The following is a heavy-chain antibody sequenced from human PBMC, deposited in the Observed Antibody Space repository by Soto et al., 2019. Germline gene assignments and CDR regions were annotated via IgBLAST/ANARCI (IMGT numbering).Heavy chain of an antibody. CDR2: IIPILGIA. Sequence: QVQLVQSGAEVKKPGSSVKVSCKASVGTFSSYTISWVRQAPGQGLEWMGRIIPILGIANYAQQSQGRVTITADNSTSAAYMELSSLRSEDTAVYYWSRGDYGSGFGSWGQGTLVTVSS. V-gene: IGHV1-69*02. CDR3: SRGDYGSGFGS. CDR1: VGTFSSYT. D-gene: IGHD3-10*01. J-gene: IGHJ5*02.